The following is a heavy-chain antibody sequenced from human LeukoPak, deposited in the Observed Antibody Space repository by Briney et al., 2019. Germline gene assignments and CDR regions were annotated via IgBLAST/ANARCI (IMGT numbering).Heavy chain of an antibody. CDR3: ARGGYSYGSDAFDI. CDR2: IYYSGST. Sequence: SETLSLTCTVSGGSISSGGYYWSWIRQHPGKGLEWIGYIYYSGSTYYNPSLKSRVTISVDTFKNQFSLKLSSVTAADTAVYYCARGGYSYGSDAFDIWGQGTMVTVSS. CDR1: GGSISSGGYY. J-gene: IGHJ3*02. D-gene: IGHD5-18*01. V-gene: IGHV4-31*03.